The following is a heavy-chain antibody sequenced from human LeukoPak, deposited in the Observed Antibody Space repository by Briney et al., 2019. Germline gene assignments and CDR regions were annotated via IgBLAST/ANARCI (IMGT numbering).Heavy chain of an antibody. D-gene: IGHD3-22*01. V-gene: IGHV4-31*03. Sequence: PSQTLSLTCTVSGGSISSGGYYWSWIRQHPGKGLEWIGYIYCSASTYYNPSLKSRVTISVDTSKNQFSLKLSSVTAADTAVYYCARGSLTYYDSSGYYYRAFDIWGQGTMVTVSS. CDR2: IYCSAST. CDR3: ARGSLTYYDSSGYYYRAFDI. CDR1: GGSISSGGYY. J-gene: IGHJ3*02.